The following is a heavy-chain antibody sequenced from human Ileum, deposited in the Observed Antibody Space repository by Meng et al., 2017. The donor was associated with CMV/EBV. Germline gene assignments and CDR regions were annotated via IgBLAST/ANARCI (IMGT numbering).Heavy chain of an antibody. CDR3: ARAAARGVPVDL. CDR1: GGSLTSYY. D-gene: IGHD3-10*01. J-gene: IGHJ5*02. V-gene: IGHV4-4*07. Sequence: QWQLQASAPETLPPSGTLSPPCTVTGGSLTSYYWTWIRQPAGKGLEWIGRIHPTGTTDDNPSLRSRVSMSLDKSKNQFSLKLTSVTAADTAVYYCARAAARGVPVDLWGQGTLVTVSS. CDR2: IHPTGTT.